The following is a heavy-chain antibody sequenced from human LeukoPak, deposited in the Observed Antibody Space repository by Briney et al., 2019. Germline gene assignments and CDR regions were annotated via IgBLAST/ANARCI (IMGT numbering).Heavy chain of an antibody. CDR2: ISSSGNTI. CDR1: GFTFSSYE. Sequence: PGGSLRLSCAASGFTFSSYEMNWVRQAPGKGLEGVSYISSSGNTIYYADSVRGRFTVSRDNAKNSLYMQMNSLRAEDTAVYYCARDGGTTTTGNWFDPWGQGTLVTVSS. D-gene: IGHD1/OR15-1a*01. V-gene: IGHV3-48*03. CDR3: ARDGGTTTTGNWFDP. J-gene: IGHJ5*02.